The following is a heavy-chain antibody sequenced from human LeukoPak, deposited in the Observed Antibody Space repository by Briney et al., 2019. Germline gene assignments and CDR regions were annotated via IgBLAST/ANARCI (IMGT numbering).Heavy chain of an antibody. Sequence: GGSLRLSCAASGFTFSSYATHWVRQAPGKGLEWVAFIRYDGSNKYYADSVKGRFTISRDNSKNTLYLQMNSLRAEDTAVYYCAKGVIAAASYYFDYWGQGTLVTVSS. CDR2: IRYDGSNK. V-gene: IGHV3-30*02. D-gene: IGHD6-13*01. CDR3: AKGVIAAASYYFDY. CDR1: GFTFSSYA. J-gene: IGHJ4*02.